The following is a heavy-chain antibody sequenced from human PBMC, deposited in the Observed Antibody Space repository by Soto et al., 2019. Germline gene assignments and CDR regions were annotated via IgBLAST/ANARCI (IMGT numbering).Heavy chain of an antibody. J-gene: IGHJ4*02. CDR3: VGGTGWLIEY. D-gene: IGHD6-19*01. CDR2: IKQDGSEK. CDR1: GVTCITFC. Sequence: VLSLRLSCAAAGVTCITFCVNWVRQTPGKGLEWVANIKQDGSEKFYVDSVRGRFTISRDNAENSLYLQMNSLRDEDTAAYYCVGGTGWLIEYWGQGTQVTVSS. V-gene: IGHV3-7*01.